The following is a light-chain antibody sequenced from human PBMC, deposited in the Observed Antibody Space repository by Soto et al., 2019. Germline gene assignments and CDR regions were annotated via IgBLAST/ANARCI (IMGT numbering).Light chain of an antibody. V-gene: IGLV2-14*01. CDR3: STYTSGSTLVV. J-gene: IGLJ2*01. Sequence: QSVLTQPASVSGSPGQSITISCTGSSSDVGAYNYVSWYQQHPGKAPRLMIYEVTNRPSGVSNRFSGSKSCNTASLTISGLRAEDEADYYCSTYTSGSTLVVFCGGTKLTVL. CDR2: EVT. CDR1: SSDVGAYNY.